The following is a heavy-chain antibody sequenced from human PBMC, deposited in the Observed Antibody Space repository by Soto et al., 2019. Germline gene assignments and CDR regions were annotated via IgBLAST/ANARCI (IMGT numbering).Heavy chain of an antibody. J-gene: IGHJ6*02. D-gene: IGHD3-10*01. CDR3: AREVRVTYYYYYGMDV. V-gene: IGHV3-48*03. Sequence: GGSLRLSCAASGFTFSSYEMNWVRQAPGKGLEWVSYISSSGSTIYYADSMKGRFTISRDNAKNSLYLQMNSLRAEDTAVYYCAREVRVTYYYYYGMDVWGQGTTVTVSS. CDR1: GFTFSSYE. CDR2: ISSSGSTI.